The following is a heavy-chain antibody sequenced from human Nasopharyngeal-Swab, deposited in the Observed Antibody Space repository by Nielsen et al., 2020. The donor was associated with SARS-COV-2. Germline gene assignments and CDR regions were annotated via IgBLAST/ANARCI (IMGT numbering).Heavy chain of an antibody. Sequence: GESLKISCAASGFTFSSYWMHWVRQAPGKGLVWVSRINSDGSSTSYADSVKGRFTISGDNAKNTLYLQMNSLRAEDTAVYYCARDCMITFGGVPNWFDPWGQGTLVTVSS. CDR1: GFTFSSYW. CDR2: INSDGSST. D-gene: IGHD3-16*01. CDR3: ARDCMITFGGVPNWFDP. V-gene: IGHV3-74*01. J-gene: IGHJ5*02.